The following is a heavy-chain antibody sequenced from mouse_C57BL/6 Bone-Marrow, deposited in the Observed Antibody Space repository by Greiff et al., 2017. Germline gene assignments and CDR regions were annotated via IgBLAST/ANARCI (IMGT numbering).Heavy chain of an antibody. CDR3: ARVRDGSSYIY. V-gene: IGHV1-80*01. CDR1: GYAFSSYW. D-gene: IGHD1-1*01. Sequence: VQLQQSGAELVKPGASVKISCKASGYAFSSYWMNWVKQRPGKGLEWIGQIYPGDGDTNYNGKFKGKATLTADKSSSTAYMQLSSLTSEDSAVYFCARVRDGSSYIYWGQGTTLTVSS. J-gene: IGHJ2*01. CDR2: IYPGDGDT.